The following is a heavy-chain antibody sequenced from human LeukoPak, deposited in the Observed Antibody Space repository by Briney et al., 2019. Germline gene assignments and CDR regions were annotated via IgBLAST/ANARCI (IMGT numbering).Heavy chain of an antibody. V-gene: IGHV4-61*02. Sequence: SQTLSLTCTVSGGSISSGSYYWSWIRQPAGKGLEWIGRIYTSGSTNCNPSLKSRVTISVDTSKNQFSLKLSSVTAADTAVYYCARDWADCSGGSCYHNWFDPWGQGTLVTVSS. CDR1: GGSISSGSYY. D-gene: IGHD2-15*01. J-gene: IGHJ5*02. CDR2: IYTSGST. CDR3: ARDWADCSGGSCYHNWFDP.